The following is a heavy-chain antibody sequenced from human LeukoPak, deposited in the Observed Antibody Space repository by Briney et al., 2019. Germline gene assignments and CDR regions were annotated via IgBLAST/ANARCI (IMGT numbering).Heavy chain of an antibody. V-gene: IGHV4-31*03. J-gene: IGHJ4*02. D-gene: IGHD3-22*01. Sequence: SETLSLTCTVSGGSISRGGYYWSWIRQHPGKGLEWIGYIYYSGSTYYNPSLKSRVTISVDTSKNQFSLKLSSVTAADTAVYYCARRSYYDSSGIFDYWGQGTLVTVSS. CDR2: IYYSGST. CDR3: ARRSYYDSSGIFDY. CDR1: GGSISRGGYY.